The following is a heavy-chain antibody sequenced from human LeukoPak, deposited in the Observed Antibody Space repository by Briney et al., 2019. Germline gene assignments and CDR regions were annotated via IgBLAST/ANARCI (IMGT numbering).Heavy chain of an antibody. J-gene: IGHJ4*02. CDR3: VRAQGGVAIDY. CDR2: INHSGRT. CDR1: GGSISSGGYY. D-gene: IGHD5-12*01. Sequence: RASETLSLTCTVSGGSISSGGYYWSWIRQPPGKGLEWIGEINHSGRTNYNPSLKSRVIMSVDTSKNQFSLKLSSVTAADTAVYYCVRAQGGVAIDYWGQGTLVTVSS. V-gene: IGHV4-30-2*01.